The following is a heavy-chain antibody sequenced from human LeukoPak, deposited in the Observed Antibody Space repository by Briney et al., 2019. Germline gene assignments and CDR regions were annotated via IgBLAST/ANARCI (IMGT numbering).Heavy chain of an antibody. CDR3: ARDRPQYYYGSGSQDAFDI. V-gene: IGHV3-33*01. CDR1: GFTFSSYG. Sequence: GGSLRLSCAASGFTFSSYGMHWVRQAPGKGLEWVAVIWYDGSNKYYADSVKGRFTISRDNSKNTLYLQMNSLRAEDTAVYYCARDRPQYYYGSGSQDAFDIWGQGTMVTVSS. CDR2: IWYDGSNK. D-gene: IGHD3-10*01. J-gene: IGHJ3*02.